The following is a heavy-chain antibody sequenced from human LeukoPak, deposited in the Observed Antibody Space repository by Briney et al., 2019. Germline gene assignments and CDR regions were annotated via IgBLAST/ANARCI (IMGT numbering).Heavy chain of an antibody. J-gene: IGHJ5*02. CDR3: ARRSTVTTNFKNWFDP. D-gene: IGHD4-11*01. Sequence: KPSETLSLTCAVYGGSFSGYYWSWIRQPPGKGLEWIGEINHSGSTNYNPSLKSRVTISVDTSKNQFSLKLSSVTAADTAVYYCARRSTVTTNFKNWFDPWGQGTLVTVSS. CDR1: GGSFSGYY. CDR2: INHSGST. V-gene: IGHV4-34*01.